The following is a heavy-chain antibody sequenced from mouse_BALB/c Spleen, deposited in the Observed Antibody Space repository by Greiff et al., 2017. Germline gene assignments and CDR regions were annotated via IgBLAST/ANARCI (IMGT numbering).Heavy chain of an antibody. CDR3: ARGDDGYPYAMDY. J-gene: IGHJ4*01. CDR1: GYAFSSYW. D-gene: IGHD2-3*01. Sequence: QVQLKQSGAELVRPGSSVKISCKASGYAFSSYWMNWVKQRPGQGLEWIGQIYPGDGDTNYNGKFKGKATLTADKSSSTAYMQLSSLTSEDSAVYFCARGDDGYPYAMDYWGQGTSVTVSS. CDR2: IYPGDGDT. V-gene: IGHV1-80*01.